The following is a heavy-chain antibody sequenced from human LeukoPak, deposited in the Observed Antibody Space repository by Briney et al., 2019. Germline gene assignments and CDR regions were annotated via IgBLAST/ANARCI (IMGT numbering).Heavy chain of an antibody. J-gene: IGHJ4*02. V-gene: IGHV3-21*01. D-gene: IGHD6-13*01. CDR2: VSSSSSYI. Sequence: GSLRLSCAASGFISSSYSMNWVRQAPGKGLEWVSSVSSSSSYIYYADSVKGRFTISRDNAKNSLYLQMNSLRAEDTAGYYCAREVAAAGTFFDYWARGTLVTVSS. CDR1: GFISSSYS. CDR3: AREVAAAGTFFDY.